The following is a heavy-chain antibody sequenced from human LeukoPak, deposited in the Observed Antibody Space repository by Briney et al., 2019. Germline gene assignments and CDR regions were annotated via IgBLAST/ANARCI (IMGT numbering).Heavy chain of an antibody. D-gene: IGHD2-2*01. V-gene: IGHV4-34*01. CDR3: ARTIVVVPAATRAFDI. CDR1: GGSFSGYY. J-gene: IGHJ3*02. CDR2: INHSGST. Sequence: PSETLSLTCAVYGGSFSGYYWSWIRQPPGKGLEWIGEINHSGSTNYNPSLKSRVTISVDKSKNQFSLKLSSVTAADTAVYYCARTIVVVPAATRAFDIWGQGTMVTVSS.